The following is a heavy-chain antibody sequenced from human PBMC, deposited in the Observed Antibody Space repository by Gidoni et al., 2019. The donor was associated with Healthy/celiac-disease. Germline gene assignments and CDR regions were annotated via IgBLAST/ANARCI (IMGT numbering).Heavy chain of an antibody. V-gene: IGHV3-30*18. D-gene: IGHD2-2*01. CDR2: ISYDGSNK. Sequence: QVQLVESGAGVVQPGMSLRLSCAASGFTFISYGLPWVRQAPGKGLEWVAVISYDGSNKYYADSVKGRFTISRDNSKNTLYLQMNSLRAEDTAVYYCAKDQRRYCSSTSCSNYFDYWGQGTLVTVSS. CDR1: GFTFISYG. J-gene: IGHJ4*02. CDR3: AKDQRRYCSSTSCSNYFDY.